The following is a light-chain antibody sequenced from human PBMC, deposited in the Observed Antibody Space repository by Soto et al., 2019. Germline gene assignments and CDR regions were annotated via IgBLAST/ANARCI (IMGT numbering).Light chain of an antibody. CDR2: EVS. J-gene: IGLJ1*01. CDR1: SSDVGGYNY. CDR3: SSYTSSSTV. V-gene: IGLV2-14*01. Sequence: QSALTQPPSVSGSPGQSITISCTGTSSDVGGYNYVSWYQQHPGKAPKLMIYEVSNRPSGVSNRFSGSKSGNTASLTISGLQAEDEADYYCSSYTSSSTVFGTGTKLTVL.